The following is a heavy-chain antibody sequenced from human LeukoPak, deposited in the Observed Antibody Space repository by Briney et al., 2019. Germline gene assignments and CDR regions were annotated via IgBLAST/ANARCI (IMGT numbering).Heavy chain of an antibody. D-gene: IGHD5-12*01. V-gene: IGHV4-31*03. CDR1: GGSISSGGYY. CDR3: ARDQGPYSGYDSYYFDY. J-gene: IGHJ4*02. Sequence: SETLSLTCTVSGGSISSGGYYWSWIRQHPGKGLEWIGYIYYSGSTYYNPSLKSRVTISVDTSKNQFSLKLSSVTAADTAVYYCARDQGPYSGYDSYYFDYWGQGTLVTVSS. CDR2: IYYSGST.